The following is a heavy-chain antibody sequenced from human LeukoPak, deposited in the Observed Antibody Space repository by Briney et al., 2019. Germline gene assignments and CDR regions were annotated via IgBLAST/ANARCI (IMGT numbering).Heavy chain of an antibody. V-gene: IGHV4-4*02. D-gene: IGHD3-22*01. Sequence: SETLSLTCAVSGVSISSSNWWSWVRQPPGKGLEWIGEIYHSGSTNYNPSLKSRVTISVDKSKNQFSLKLSSVTAADTAVYYCARKCYYDSSGYYWGPYFDYWGQGTLVTVSS. J-gene: IGHJ4*02. CDR2: IYHSGST. CDR1: GVSISSSNW. CDR3: ARKCYYDSSGYYWGPYFDY.